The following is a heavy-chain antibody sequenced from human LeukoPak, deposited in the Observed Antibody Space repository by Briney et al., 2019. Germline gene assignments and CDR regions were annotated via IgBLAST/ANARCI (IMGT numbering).Heavy chain of an antibody. D-gene: IGHD2-8*02. CDR2: ISYTGST. J-gene: IGHJ4*02. V-gene: IGHV4-39*01. CDR3: ARRAVFWSYFDY. Sequence: PSETLSLTCSVFGGSISSSSFYWGWIRQPPGKGLEWIGSISYTGSTYYNPSLKSRFTISVNTSENQFSLKLNSVTAADTAVYYWARRAVFWSYFDYWGQGTLVTVSS. CDR1: GGSISSSSFY.